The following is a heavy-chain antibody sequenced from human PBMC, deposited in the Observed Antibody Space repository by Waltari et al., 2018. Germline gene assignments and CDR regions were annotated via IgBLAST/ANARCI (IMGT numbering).Heavy chain of an antibody. CDR3: ARGRSVKGGVIDGVAYGSHV. D-gene: IGHD3-16*01. Sequence: QVQLQDSGAGLVTPSPPLSLTRPVSGASIRCGNFHWSWIRQTAGKRLEWICLLDSRGGTTYNPSLKSRVTISADTSKNQFSLNLKSVTAPDTAVYYCARGRSVKGGVIDGVAYGSHVWGPGTTVTVSS. CDR2: LDSRGGT. V-gene: IGHV4-61*02. J-gene: IGHJ6*02. CDR1: GASIRCGNFH.